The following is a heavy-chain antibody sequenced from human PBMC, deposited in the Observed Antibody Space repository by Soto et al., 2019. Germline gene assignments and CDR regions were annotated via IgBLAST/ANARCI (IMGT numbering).Heavy chain of an antibody. CDR2: ISPYKGNT. CDR3: ARDLGASGSYYTAY. D-gene: IGHD3-10*01. CDR1: GYTFSSIG. Sequence: ASVKVSCKASGYTFSSIGISWVRQAPGQGLEWMGWISPYKGNTHYAQGLQGRVTMTTDTSTSTAYMELRSLRSDDTAVYYCARDLGASGSYYTAYWGKGTLVTVSS. J-gene: IGHJ4*02. V-gene: IGHV1-18*01.